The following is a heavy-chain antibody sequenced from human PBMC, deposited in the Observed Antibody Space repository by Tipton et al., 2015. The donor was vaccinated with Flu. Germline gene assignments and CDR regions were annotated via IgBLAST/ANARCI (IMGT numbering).Heavy chain of an antibody. CDR1: GGSISSGSHY. J-gene: IGHJ3*02. D-gene: IGHD1-26*01. V-gene: IGHV4-61*09. CDR2: LYTSGST. Sequence: TLSLTYTVSGGSISSGSHYWSWIRQPAGRGLEWIGQLYTSGSTNYSPSLQSRVTMSVDTAKNQFSLKLSSVTAADTAVYYCARTRSGNYLDDAFDIWGQGTMVTVSS. CDR3: ARTRSGNYLDDAFDI.